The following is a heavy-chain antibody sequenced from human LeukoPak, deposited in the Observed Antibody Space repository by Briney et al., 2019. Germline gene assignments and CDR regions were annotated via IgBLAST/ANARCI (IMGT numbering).Heavy chain of an antibody. D-gene: IGHD4-17*01. Sequence: ASVKVSCKVSGYTLTELSMHWVRQAPGKGLEWMGGFDPEDGETIYAQKFQGRVTMTRNTSISTAYMELSSLRSEDTAVYYCARTYGAGDYGMDVWGQGTTVTVSS. V-gene: IGHV1-24*01. CDR1: GYTLTELS. J-gene: IGHJ6*02. CDR3: ARTYGAGDYGMDV. CDR2: FDPEDGET.